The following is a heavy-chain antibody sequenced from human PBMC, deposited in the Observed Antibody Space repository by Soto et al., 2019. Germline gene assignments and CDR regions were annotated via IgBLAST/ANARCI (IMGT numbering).Heavy chain of an antibody. D-gene: IGHD6-13*01. CDR3: ANMAAPKIDY. CDR1: GGSISSSSYY. CDR2: IYYSGST. Sequence: SETLSLTCTVSGGSISSSSYYWGWIRQPPGKGLEWIGSIYYSGSTYYNPSLKSRVTISVDTSKNQFSLKLSSVTAADTAVYYCANMAAPKIDYWGQGTLVTVSS. J-gene: IGHJ4*02. V-gene: IGHV4-39*01.